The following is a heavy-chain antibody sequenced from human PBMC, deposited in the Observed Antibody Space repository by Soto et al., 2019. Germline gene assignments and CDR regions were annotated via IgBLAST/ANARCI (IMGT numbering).Heavy chain of an antibody. CDR1: GFTFSSYS. Sequence: GGSLRLSCAASGFTFSSYSMNWVRQAPGKGLEWVSSISSSSSYIYYADSVKGRFTISRDNAKNSLYLQMNSLRAEDTAVYYYARESEYDILTGYPDYWGQGTLVTVSS. V-gene: IGHV3-21*01. CDR3: ARESEYDILTGYPDY. J-gene: IGHJ4*02. CDR2: ISSSSSYI. D-gene: IGHD3-9*01.